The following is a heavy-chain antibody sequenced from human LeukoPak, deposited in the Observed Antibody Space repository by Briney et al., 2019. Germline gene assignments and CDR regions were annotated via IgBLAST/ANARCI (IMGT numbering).Heavy chain of an antibody. Sequence: GGSLRLSCGASGFSFSNYAMSWVRQAPGKGLEWVSGINDSGSTRFYVDSVKGRFTSSRDNAKNSLYLQMNSLRAEDTAVYYCARDRSSSSWYRGAFDIWGQGTMVTVSS. D-gene: IGHD6-13*01. J-gene: IGHJ3*02. CDR1: GFSFSNYA. V-gene: IGHV3-23*01. CDR3: ARDRSSSSWYRGAFDI. CDR2: INDSGSTR.